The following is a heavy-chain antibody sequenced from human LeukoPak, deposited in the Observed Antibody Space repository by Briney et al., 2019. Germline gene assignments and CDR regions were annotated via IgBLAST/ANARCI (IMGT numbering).Heavy chain of an antibody. D-gene: IGHD6-13*01. V-gene: IGHV3-23*01. J-gene: IGHJ4*02. CDR3: VQQYSSIWSVGDS. Sequence: GGPLRLSCATSGFTFSTYAMSWVRQAPGKGLEWVSAISGGTDSTYYTDSVKGRFTISRDTAKNTLYLQMNSLRAEDTAVYYCVQQYSSIWSVGDSWGQGTLVTVSS. CDR2: ISGGTDST. CDR1: GFTFSTYA.